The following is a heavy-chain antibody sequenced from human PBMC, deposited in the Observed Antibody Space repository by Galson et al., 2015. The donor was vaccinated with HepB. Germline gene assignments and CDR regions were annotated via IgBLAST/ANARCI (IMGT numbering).Heavy chain of an antibody. CDR1: GFTFSSYS. CDR3: AVYYYDSSGYYYVNDY. V-gene: IGHV3-21*01. CDR2: ISSSSSYI. Sequence: SLRLSCAASGFTFSSYSMNWVRQAPGKGLEWVSSISSSSSYIYYADSVKGRFTISRDNAKNSLYLQMNSLRAEDTAVYYCAVYYYDSSGYYYVNDYWGQGTLVTVSS. D-gene: IGHD3-22*01. J-gene: IGHJ4*02.